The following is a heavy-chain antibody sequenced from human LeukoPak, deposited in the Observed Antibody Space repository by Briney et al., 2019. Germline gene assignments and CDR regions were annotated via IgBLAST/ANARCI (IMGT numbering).Heavy chain of an antibody. CDR1: GFIFSRYW. CDR3: ARGEAFCDY. J-gene: IGHJ4*02. Sequence: GGSLRLSCAASGFIFSRYWMTWVRQAPGKGLEWGANIKEEGTKTYYVASVKGRFTVSRDNAQNSLYLQMNSPTPEDTAVYFCARGEAFCDYWGQGALVTVSS. CDR2: IKEEGTKT. V-gene: IGHV3-7*05.